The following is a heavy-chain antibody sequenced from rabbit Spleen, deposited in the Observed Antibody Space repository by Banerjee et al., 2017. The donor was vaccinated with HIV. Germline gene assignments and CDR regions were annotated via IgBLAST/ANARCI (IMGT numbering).Heavy chain of an antibody. CDR1: GFTFSGYW. CDR2: INSNTGNT. Sequence: QSLEESGGDLVQPEGSLTLTCTASGFTFSGYWLWWVRQAPGKGLEWIACINSNTGNTVYASWAKGPFTISKTSSTTVTLQMTSLTAADTATYFCARDLAGGIGWNFSLWGQGTLVTVS. CDR3: ARDLAGGIGWNFSL. D-gene: IGHD4-2*01. V-gene: IGHV1S40*01. J-gene: IGHJ4*01.